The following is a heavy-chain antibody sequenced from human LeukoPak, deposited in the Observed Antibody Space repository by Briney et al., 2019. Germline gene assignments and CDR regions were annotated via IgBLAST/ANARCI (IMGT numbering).Heavy chain of an antibody. CDR2: IHTSGTT. CDR1: GDSMSYYY. V-gene: IGHV4-4*07. D-gene: IGHD3-16*01. CDR3: ARGDYYDGGGRNWFDV. J-gene: IGHJ3*01. Sequence: SETLSLTCTVSGDSMSYYYWNFIRQPAGKGLEWIGRIHTSGTTYYSASLKSRVSMSVDSSRNQFSLRLTSVTAADTAIYFCARGDYYDGGGRNWFDVWSQGTMVTVSS.